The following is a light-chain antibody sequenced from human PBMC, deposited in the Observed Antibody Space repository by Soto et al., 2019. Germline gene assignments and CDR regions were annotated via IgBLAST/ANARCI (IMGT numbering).Light chain of an antibody. Sequence: QSVLTQTPSASGTPGQRVSISCSGSRSNIGDNTDNWYQFVPGTAPKLLIYANNQRPSGVPGRFSGSKAGTSASLDINGLQSEDETDYYCASWDDSLNGYVFGSGTKATVL. CDR1: RSNIGDNT. J-gene: IGLJ1*01. CDR3: ASWDDSLNGYV. CDR2: ANN. V-gene: IGLV1-44*01.